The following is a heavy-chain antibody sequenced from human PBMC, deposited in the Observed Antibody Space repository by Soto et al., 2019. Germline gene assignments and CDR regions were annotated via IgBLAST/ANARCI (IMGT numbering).Heavy chain of an antibody. CDR2: ISGSGGST. D-gene: IGHD2-2*01. CDR3: AKGRVVVPSAPLDY. J-gene: IGHJ4*02. V-gene: IGHV3-23*01. CDR1: GFTFSSYD. Sequence: EVQLLESGGGLVQPGGSLRLSCAASGFTFSSYDMSWVRQAPGKGLEWVSAISGSGGSTYYADSVKGRFTISRDNSKNTLYLQMNSLRVEDTAVYYCAKGRVVVPSAPLDYWGQGTLVTVSS.